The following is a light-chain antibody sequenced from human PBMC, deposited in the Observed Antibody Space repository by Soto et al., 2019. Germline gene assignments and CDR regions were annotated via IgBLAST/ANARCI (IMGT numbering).Light chain of an antibody. CDR2: AAS. CDR1: QSISNY. Sequence: DIQMTQSPSSVSASVGDRVTITCRASQSISNYLNWYQQKPGKAPKLLIYAASSLQSGVPSRFSGSGSGTDFTLTISSLQPEDFATYYCQQSYSTPPTFGQGTKVEIK. J-gene: IGKJ1*01. V-gene: IGKV1-39*01. CDR3: QQSYSTPPT.